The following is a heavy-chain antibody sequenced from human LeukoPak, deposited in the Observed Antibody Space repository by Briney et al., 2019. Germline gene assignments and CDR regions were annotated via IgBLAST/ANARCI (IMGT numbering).Heavy chain of an antibody. CDR3: AHSLGNGYYDSSGYYYGRRTVGYFQH. D-gene: IGHD3-22*01. V-gene: IGHV3-23*01. CDR2: ISGSGGST. Sequence: PGGSLRLSCAASGFTFSSYGMSWVRQAPGKGLEWVSAISGSGGSTYYADSVKGRFTISRDNSKNTLYLQMNSLRAEDTAVYYCAHSLGNGYYDSSGYYYGRRTVGYFQHWGQGTLVTVSS. J-gene: IGHJ1*01. CDR1: GFTFSSYG.